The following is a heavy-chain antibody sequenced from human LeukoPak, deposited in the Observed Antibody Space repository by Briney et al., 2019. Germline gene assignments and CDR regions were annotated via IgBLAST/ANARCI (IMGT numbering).Heavy chain of an antibody. Sequence: PSETLSLTCAVSGYSISSGYYWGWIRQPPGKGLDWIGSISHSGSTFYNPSLKSRVTISVDTSKNQYSLKLSSVTAADTAVYYCARKAVAALLDYWGQGTLVTVSS. V-gene: IGHV4-38-2*01. J-gene: IGHJ4*02. D-gene: IGHD6-19*01. CDR2: ISHSGST. CDR3: ARKAVAALLDY. CDR1: GYSISSGYY.